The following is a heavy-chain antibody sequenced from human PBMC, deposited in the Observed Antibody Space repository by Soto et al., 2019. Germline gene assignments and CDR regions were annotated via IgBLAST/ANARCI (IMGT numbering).Heavy chain of an antibody. CDR3: AHRRSTYYDESPFDP. D-gene: IGHD3-22*01. CDR2: IYWDDEK. J-gene: IGHJ5*02. CDR1: GFSLSTSGVG. Sequence: QITLKESGPTLVKPTQTLTLTCPFSGFSLSTSGVGVGWIRQPPGKDLEWLALIYWDDEKGYCPSLKSRLTITQDTSKNQVVLTITIMDPVDTATYYCAHRRSTYYDESPFDPWCQETPVTVSS. V-gene: IGHV2-5*02.